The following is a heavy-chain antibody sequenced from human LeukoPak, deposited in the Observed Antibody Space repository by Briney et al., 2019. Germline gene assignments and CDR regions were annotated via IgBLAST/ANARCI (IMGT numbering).Heavy chain of an antibody. V-gene: IGHV4-34*01. CDR3: ARGLWSGYRPSGFDY. Sequence: PSETLSLTCAVYGGSFSGYYWSWIRQPPGKGLEWIGEINHSGSTNYNPSLKSRVTISVDTSKNQFSLKLSSVTAADTAVYYCARGLWSGYRPSGFDYWGQGTLVTVSS. D-gene: IGHD3-3*01. CDR1: GGSFSGYY. CDR2: INHSGST. J-gene: IGHJ4*02.